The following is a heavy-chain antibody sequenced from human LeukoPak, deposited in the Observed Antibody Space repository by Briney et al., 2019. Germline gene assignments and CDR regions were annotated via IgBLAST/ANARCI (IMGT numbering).Heavy chain of an antibody. V-gene: IGHV3-48*02. Sequence: GGFLRLSCAASGFTFSSYGMNWVRQAPGKGLEWVSYIGSSSSPIYYADSVKGRFTISRDNAKNSLYLQMNSLRDEDTAVYYCARAMRSGYDYWGQGTLVTVPS. CDR1: GFTFSSYG. CDR3: ARAMRSGYDY. J-gene: IGHJ4*02. D-gene: IGHD5-12*01. CDR2: IGSSSSPI.